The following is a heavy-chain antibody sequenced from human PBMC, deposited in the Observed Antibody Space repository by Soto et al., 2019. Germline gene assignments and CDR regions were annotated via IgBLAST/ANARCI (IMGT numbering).Heavy chain of an antibody. CDR1: GFIFSNYA. Sequence: EVQMLESGGGLVQPGGSLRLSCAAAGFIFSNYAMSWVRQAPGKGLEWVAGVGGANGDTYYAESVRGRFAISRENSKSTLFLQMNSLRAEDTDVYYCAKDRVNHNSVWDPFDIWGQGTMVTVSS. CDR3: AKDRVNHNSVWDPFDI. D-gene: IGHD2-21*01. J-gene: IGHJ3*02. V-gene: IGHV3-23*01. CDR2: VGGANGDT.